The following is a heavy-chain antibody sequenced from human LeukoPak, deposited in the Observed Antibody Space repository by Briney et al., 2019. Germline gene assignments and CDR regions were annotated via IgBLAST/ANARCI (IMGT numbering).Heavy chain of an antibody. Sequence: SETLSLTCTVSGASIRSSSYYWGWIRQPPGRGLEWIGSIFYSGSTYYNPSIKSRVTISVDTSKNQFSLKLRSVTAADTAVYYCASTLAYYYGSGSYYIDCWGQGTLVTVSS. J-gene: IGHJ4*02. CDR2: IFYSGST. CDR3: ASTLAYYYGSGSYYIDC. D-gene: IGHD3-10*01. CDR1: GASIRSSSYY. V-gene: IGHV4-39*01.